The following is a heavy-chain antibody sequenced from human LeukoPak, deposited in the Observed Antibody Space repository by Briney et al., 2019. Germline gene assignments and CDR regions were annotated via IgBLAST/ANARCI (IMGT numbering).Heavy chain of an antibody. J-gene: IGHJ6*02. Sequence: SVKVSCKASGGTFSSYAISWVQQAPGQGLEWMGGIIPIFGTANYAQKFQGRVTITADESTSTAYMELSSLRSEDTAVYYCASAPGPLGGYYYYGMDVWGQGTTVTVSS. D-gene: IGHD3-16*01. V-gene: IGHV1-69*13. CDR2: IIPIFGTA. CDR1: GGTFSSYA. CDR3: ASAPGPLGGYYYYGMDV.